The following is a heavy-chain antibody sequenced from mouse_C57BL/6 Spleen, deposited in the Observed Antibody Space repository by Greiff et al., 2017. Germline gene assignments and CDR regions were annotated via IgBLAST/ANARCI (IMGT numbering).Heavy chain of an antibody. CDR2: IDPSDSYT. D-gene: IGHD2-4*01. Sequence: QVQLQQPGAELVRPGTSVKLSCKASGYTFTSYWMHWVKQRPGQGLEWIGVIDPSDSYTNYNQKFRGKATLTVDTSSSTAYMQLSSLTSEDSAVYYCARRSKIYYDPYWYFDVWGTGTTVTVSS. V-gene: IGHV1-59*01. J-gene: IGHJ1*03. CDR3: ARRSKIYYDPYWYFDV. CDR1: GYTFTSYW.